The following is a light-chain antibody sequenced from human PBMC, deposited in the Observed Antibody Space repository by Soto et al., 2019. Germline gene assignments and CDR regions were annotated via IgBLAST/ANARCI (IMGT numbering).Light chain of an antibody. V-gene: IGKV1-17*01. CDR2: AAS. CDR3: QQYNSYSPWT. Sequence: IQMTQSPSSLSASVGDRLSITCRASQVITNDLGWYQQKPGKAPKRLIYAASTLQSGVPSRFSGSGSGTEFTLTISSLQPDDFATYYCQQYNSYSPWTFGQGTKVDIK. CDR1: QVITND. J-gene: IGKJ1*01.